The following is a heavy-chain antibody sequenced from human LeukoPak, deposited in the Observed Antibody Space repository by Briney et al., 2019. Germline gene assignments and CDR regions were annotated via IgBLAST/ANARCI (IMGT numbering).Heavy chain of an antibody. Sequence: GASVKVSCKVSGYTLTELSMHWVRQAPGQGLEWMGWINPNTDDTNYAQKFQGRVTMTRDTSISTAYLELSRLRSDDTAVYYCARERLGHMNYRSDDAFDIWGQGTMVTVSS. J-gene: IGHJ3*02. CDR3: ARERLGHMNYRSDDAFDI. CDR1: GYTLTELS. V-gene: IGHV1-2*02. D-gene: IGHD1-7*01. CDR2: INPNTDDT.